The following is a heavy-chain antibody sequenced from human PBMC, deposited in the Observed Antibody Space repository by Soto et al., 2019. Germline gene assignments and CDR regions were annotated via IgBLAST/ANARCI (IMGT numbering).Heavy chain of an antibody. CDR1: GYTFTSYY. CDR2: INPSGGST. V-gene: IGHV1-46*03. J-gene: IGHJ4*02. Sequence: QVQLVQSGAEVKKPGASVKVSCKASGYTFTSYYMHWVRQAPGQGLEWMGIINPSGGSTTYAQKFQGGVTMTTDKSTSKGYMGVSSLRSEDTAVYHCIRDVLNSWYYYGTGSEAYFDYWGQGTLVTVSS. CDR3: IRDVLNSWYYYGTGSEAYFDY. D-gene: IGHD3-10*01.